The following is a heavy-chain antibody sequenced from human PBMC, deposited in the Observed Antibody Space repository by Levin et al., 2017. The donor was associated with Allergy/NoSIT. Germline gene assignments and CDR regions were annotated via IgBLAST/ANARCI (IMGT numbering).Heavy chain of an antibody. Sequence: ASVKVSCKASGYTFTTYPIHWVRQAPGQRLEWMGWINAGNGNTKYSQKFQGRVTITRDTSASTAYMELSSLRSEDTAVYYCAREREGYCTGTTCYSELYFDYWGQGTLVTVSS. CDR1: GYTFTTYP. V-gene: IGHV1-3*01. J-gene: IGHJ4*02. CDR3: AREREGYCTGTTCYSELYFDY. CDR2: INAGNGNT. D-gene: IGHD2-15*01.